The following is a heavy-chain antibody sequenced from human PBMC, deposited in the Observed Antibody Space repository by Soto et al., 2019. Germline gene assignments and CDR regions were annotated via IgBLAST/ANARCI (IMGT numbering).Heavy chain of an antibody. J-gene: IGHJ6*02. CDR1: GYTFTSYA. CDR3: ARRGAIAARPYGMDV. D-gene: IGHD6-6*01. Sequence: ASVKVSCKASGYTFTSYAMHWVRQAPGQRLEWMGWINAGNGNTKYSQKFQGRVTITRDTSASTAYMELSSLRSEDTAVYYCARRGAIAARPYGMDVWGQGTTVTVSS. V-gene: IGHV1-3*01. CDR2: INAGNGNT.